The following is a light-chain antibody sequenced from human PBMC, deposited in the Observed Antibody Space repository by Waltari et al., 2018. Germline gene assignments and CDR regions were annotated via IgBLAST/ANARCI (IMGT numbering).Light chain of an antibody. CDR3: QQDYTTPYS. Sequence: DIQMTQSPSSLSASVGDRVTVTRRASQGINKELSWYQQKPGKAPTLLIYAASSLQTGVSSRFSGSGSGTDFTLTISSLQPEDVATYYCQQDYTTPYSFGQGTKVEIK. CDR2: AAS. V-gene: IGKV1-27*01. CDR1: QGINKE. J-gene: IGKJ2*03.